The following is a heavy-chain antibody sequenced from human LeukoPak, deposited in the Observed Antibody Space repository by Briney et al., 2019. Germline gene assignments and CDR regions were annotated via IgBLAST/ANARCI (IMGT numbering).Heavy chain of an antibody. D-gene: IGHD2-2*01. CDR1: GGTFSSYA. V-gene: IGHV1-69*05. CDR3: AVGGDSSQLLFSDY. J-gene: IGHJ4*02. CDR2: IIPIFGTA. Sequence: GASVKVSCKASGGTFSSYAISWVRQAPGQGLEWMGGIIPIFGTANYAQKFQRRVTITTDESTSTAYMELSSLRSEDTAVYYCAVGGDSSQLLFSDYWGQGTLVTVSS.